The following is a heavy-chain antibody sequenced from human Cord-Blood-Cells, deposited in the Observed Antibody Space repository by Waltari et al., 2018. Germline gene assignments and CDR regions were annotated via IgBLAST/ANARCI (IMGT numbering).Heavy chain of an antibody. CDR1: GGSISSSSYY. CDR2: IYYSVST. Sequence: QLQLQESGPGLVKPSETLSLTCTVSGGSISSSSYYWGWIRQPPGKGLEWIGSIYYSVSTYYNPSLKSRVTISVDTSKNQFSLKLSSVTAADTAVYYCARSKLVWFDPWGQGTLVTVSS. D-gene: IGHD6-6*01. V-gene: IGHV4-39*01. CDR3: ARSKLVWFDP. J-gene: IGHJ5*02.